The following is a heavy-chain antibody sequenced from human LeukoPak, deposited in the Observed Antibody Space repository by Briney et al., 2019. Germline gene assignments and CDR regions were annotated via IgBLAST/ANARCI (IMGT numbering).Heavy chain of an antibody. CDR2: IYTSGST. V-gene: IGHV4-61*02. J-gene: IGHJ4*02. Sequence: SETLSLTCTVSGGSISSGTYYWSWIRQPAGKGLEWIGRIYTSGSTNYNPSLKSRVTMSVDTSKNQFSLKLSSVTAADTAVYYCARDTYYYDSSGYWADYWGQGTLVTVSS. D-gene: IGHD3-22*01. CDR1: GGSISSGTYY. CDR3: ARDTYYYDSSGYWADY.